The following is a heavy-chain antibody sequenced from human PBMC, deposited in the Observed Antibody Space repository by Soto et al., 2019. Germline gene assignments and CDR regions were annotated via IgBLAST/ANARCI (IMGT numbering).Heavy chain of an antibody. CDR1: GFTFSSYA. D-gene: IGHD3-9*01. J-gene: IGHJ4*02. CDR2: ISGSSSNT. CDR3: AKGLSPSYYDILTGPDY. Sequence: GGSLRLSCAASGFTFSSYAMNWVRQAPGKGLEWVSVISGSSSNTYYADSVRGRFTISRDNSKKILYLQMNSLGPEDTAVYYCAKGLSPSYYDILTGPDYWGQGTLVTSPQ. V-gene: IGHV3-23*01.